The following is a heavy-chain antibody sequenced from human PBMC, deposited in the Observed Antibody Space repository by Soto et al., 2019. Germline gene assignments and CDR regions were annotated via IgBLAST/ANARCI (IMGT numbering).Heavy chain of an antibody. Sequence: GGSLRLSCAASGFTFSSYAMSWVRQAPGRGLEWVSAISGSGGSTYYADSVKGRFTISRDNSKNTLYLQMNSLRAEDTAVYYCARERESRTYDFWSGYYHDYYYGMDVWRQGTTVTVSS. J-gene: IGHJ6*02. CDR1: GFTFSSYA. CDR2: ISGSGGST. D-gene: IGHD3-3*01. V-gene: IGHV3-23*01. CDR3: ARERESRTYDFWSGYYHDYYYGMDV.